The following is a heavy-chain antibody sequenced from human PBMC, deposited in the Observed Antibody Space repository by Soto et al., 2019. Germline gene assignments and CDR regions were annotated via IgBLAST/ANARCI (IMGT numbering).Heavy chain of an antibody. D-gene: IGHD1-26*01. CDR3: AKFSGAYSGSYWDAFDI. CDR1: GFTFSSYS. J-gene: IGHJ3*02. CDR2: ISYDGSNK. V-gene: IGHV3-30*18. Sequence: GGSLRLSCAASGFTFSSYSMNWVRQAPGKGLEWVAVISYDGSNKYYADSVKGRFTISRDNSKNTLYLQMNSLRAEDTAVYYCAKFSGAYSGSYWDAFDIWGQGTMVTVSS.